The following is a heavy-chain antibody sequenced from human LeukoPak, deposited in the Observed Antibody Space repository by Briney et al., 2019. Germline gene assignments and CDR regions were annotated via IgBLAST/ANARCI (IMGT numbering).Heavy chain of an antibody. CDR2: IYTSGIT. V-gene: IGHV4-4*07. CDR1: GGSISSYY. J-gene: IGHJ3*02. CDR3: ARRADNAFDI. Sequence: KSSETLSLTCTVSGGSISSYYWTWIRQPAGKGPEWIGRIYTSGITNYNPSLKSRVTMSVDTSKNQFSLKLSSVTAADTAVYYCARRADNAFDIWGQGTMVTVSS.